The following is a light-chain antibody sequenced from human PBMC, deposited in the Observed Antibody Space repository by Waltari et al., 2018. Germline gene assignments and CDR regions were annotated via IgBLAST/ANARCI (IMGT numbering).Light chain of an antibody. CDR2: AAS. CDR3: QQYNSYPRT. V-gene: IGKV1-16*02. J-gene: IGKJ4*01. Sequence: DIQTNHSPSSLSASVGDRVTNTIRASQDISNSLAWFQQKPGQAPKSLIYAASILQSGVPSKFSGSGSGTDFTLTISSLQPEDFATYYCQQYNSYPRTFGGGTKVEIK. CDR1: QDISNS.